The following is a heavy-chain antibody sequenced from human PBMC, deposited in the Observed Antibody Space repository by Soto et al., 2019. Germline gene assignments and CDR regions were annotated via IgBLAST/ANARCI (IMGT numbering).Heavy chain of an antibody. CDR3: ARDTPLYSAYDSRGFDS. CDR2: IYTSGST. V-gene: IGHV4-4*07. J-gene: IGHJ4*02. CDR1: GGSITDYY. D-gene: IGHD5-12*01. Sequence: QVQLQQSGPGLVKPSETLSLNCTVSGGSITDYYWAWFRQPAGKGLEWIGRIYTSGSTNYNPSLKSRVTLSFDTSKNQFSLKLTSVTAADTAIYYCARDTPLYSAYDSRGFDSWGQGTLVTVSS.